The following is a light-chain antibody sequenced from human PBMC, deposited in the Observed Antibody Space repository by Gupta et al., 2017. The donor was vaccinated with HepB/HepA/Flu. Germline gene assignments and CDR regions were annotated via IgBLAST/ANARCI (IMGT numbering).Light chain of an antibody. V-gene: IGKV3-11*01. CDR3: QHPSNCPLCI. CDR1: QSFSGY. Sequence: EIVLTQSPATLSFSPGERATLSCRASQSFSGYLVWLKQKPGQAPRLLIYDASDTGTGIPARFSGRGYGTDLTLTICSREPEDSAVYYCQHPSNCPLCIFGQGTKLDIK. CDR2: DAS. J-gene: IGKJ2*04.